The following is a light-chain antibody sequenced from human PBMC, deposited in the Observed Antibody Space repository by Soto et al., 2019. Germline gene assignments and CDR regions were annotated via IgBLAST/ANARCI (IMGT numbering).Light chain of an antibody. CDR1: SSDIGDSDY. J-gene: IGLJ1*01. V-gene: IGLV2-14*01. Sequence: QSALTQPASVSGSPGQSITISCTGTSSDIGDSDYVSWYQQHPGKVPKLIIYEVSNRPSGVSNRFSGSKSVNTASLTISGLQAEDEADYYCFSYTTRSALYVFGPGTKLTVL. CDR2: EVS. CDR3: FSYTTRSALYV.